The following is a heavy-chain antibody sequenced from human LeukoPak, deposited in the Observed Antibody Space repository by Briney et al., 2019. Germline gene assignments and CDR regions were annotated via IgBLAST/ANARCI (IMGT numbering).Heavy chain of an antibody. CDR1: GYTFTNYD. V-gene: IGHV1-8*01. Sequence: ASVKVSCKASGYTFTNYDIMWVRQATGQGAEWMGWMNSNSGNTGYAQKFQGRVTMTRDTSINTAYMELHSLTSEDTAVYYCARGRGGTVVRGYLDYWGQGTLVTVS. CDR3: ARGRGGTVVRGYLDY. CDR2: MNSNSGNT. J-gene: IGHJ4*02. D-gene: IGHD3-10*01.